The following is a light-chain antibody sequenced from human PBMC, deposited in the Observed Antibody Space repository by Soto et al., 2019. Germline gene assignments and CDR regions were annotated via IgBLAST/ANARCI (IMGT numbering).Light chain of an antibody. J-gene: IGKJ4*01. V-gene: IGKV3-20*01. CDR2: SAS. CDR3: QQYNNWVT. Sequence: EVVLTQSPGTLSLSPGERVTLSCRASQSVASSYLAWYQQKPGRAPRLLFYSASSRATGIPDRFSGSGSGTDFTLTISSLQSEDSAVYYCQQYNNWVTFGGGTRVEIK. CDR1: QSVASSY.